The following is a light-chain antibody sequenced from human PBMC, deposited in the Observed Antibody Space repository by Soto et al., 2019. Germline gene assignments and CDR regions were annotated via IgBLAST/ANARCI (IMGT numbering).Light chain of an antibody. Sequence: DIQMTHSPSSLSAAVGDRVTITCRASQGVDTYLHWYQQKPGKVPKRLIYAASPLQSGVPSRFSGSVSETDFTLTIRRLQPEDVATYYLHKYNRAAFIFRPGTKVDIK. J-gene: IGKJ3*01. CDR3: HKYNRAAFI. CDR1: QGVDTY. V-gene: IGKV1-27*01. CDR2: AAS.